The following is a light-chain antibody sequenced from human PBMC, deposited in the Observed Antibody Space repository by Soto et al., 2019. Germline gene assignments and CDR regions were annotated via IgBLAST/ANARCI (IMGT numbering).Light chain of an antibody. V-gene: IGKV1-5*03. CDR1: QNIYTW. Sequence: DIHMTQSPSTLSASVGDRVTITCRASQNIYTWLAWYQQKPGIAPKLLIHKASTLESGVPSRFSGSGYGTEFTLTISGLQPEDSATYYCQQYERYSTFGQGTKVDIK. J-gene: IGKJ1*01. CDR3: QQYERYST. CDR2: KAS.